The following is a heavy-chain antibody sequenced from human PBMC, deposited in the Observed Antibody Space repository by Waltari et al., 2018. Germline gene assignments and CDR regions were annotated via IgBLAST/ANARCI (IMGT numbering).Heavy chain of an antibody. D-gene: IGHD6-6*01. J-gene: IGHJ6*02. CDR1: GGTFSSYA. CDR3: ARDSSSSNYYYYYGMDV. V-gene: IGHV1-69*08. CDR2: IIPIFRTA. Sequence: QVQRVQAGAEVKKPGSSVKVSCKASGGTFSSYAISWVRRSPGQGREWMGRIIPIFRTATYAQKFQARVTITADKSTSPAYMALSSLRSEDTAVYYCARDSSSSNYYYYYGMDVWGQGPTVTVSS.